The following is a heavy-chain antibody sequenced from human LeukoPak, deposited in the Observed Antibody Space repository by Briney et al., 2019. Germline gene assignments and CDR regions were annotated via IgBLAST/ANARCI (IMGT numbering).Heavy chain of an antibody. CDR1: GGSISSYY. J-gene: IGHJ4*02. Sequence: SETLSLTRTVSGGSISSYYWSWIRQPPGKGLEWIGYIYYSGSTNYNPSLKSRVTISVDTSKNQISLKLSSVTAADTAVYYCARGGSGTYLSHLRFDYWGQGTLVTVSS. V-gene: IGHV4-59*01. CDR2: IYYSGST. D-gene: IGHD3-10*01. CDR3: ARGGSGTYLSHLRFDY.